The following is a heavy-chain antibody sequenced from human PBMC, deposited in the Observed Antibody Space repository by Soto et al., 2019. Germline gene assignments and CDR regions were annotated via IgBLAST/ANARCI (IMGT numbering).Heavy chain of an antibody. CDR3: ARVHVMVVAGSTFDY. Sequence: SETLSLTCTVSGYSISSGPYWAWIRQPPGKGPEWIASIYHGGTTFYNPSLKSRITISVDTSNNQFSLKLTSVTAADTAVYYCARVHVMVVAGSTFDYWGHGTLVTVSS. CDR1: GYSISSGPY. V-gene: IGHV4-38-2*02. CDR2: IYHGGTT. J-gene: IGHJ4*01. D-gene: IGHD6-19*01.